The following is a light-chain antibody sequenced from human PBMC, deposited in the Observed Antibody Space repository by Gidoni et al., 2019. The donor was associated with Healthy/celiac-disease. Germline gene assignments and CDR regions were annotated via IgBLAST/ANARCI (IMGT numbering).Light chain of an antibody. V-gene: IGKV3-11*01. CDR1: QSVSSD. Sequence: EIVLTQSPATLSLSPGERATLSCRASQSVSSDLAWYQQKPGQAPRLLIYDASNSATGIPARFSGSGSGSDFTLTISSLEPEDFAVYYCQQRSNWVTFGPGTKVDIK. CDR3: QQRSNWVT. J-gene: IGKJ3*01. CDR2: DAS.